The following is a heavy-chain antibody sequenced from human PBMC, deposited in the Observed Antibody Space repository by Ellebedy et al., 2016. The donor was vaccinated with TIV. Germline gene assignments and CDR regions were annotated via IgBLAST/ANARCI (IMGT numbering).Heavy chain of an antibody. CDR2: ISRDGSST. V-gene: IGHV3-74*01. CDR1: GFTLSSHW. J-gene: IGHJ3*02. Sequence: GESLKISCAASGFTLSSHWMHWVRQAPGKGPVWVSRISRDGSSTNYAESVKGRFTISRDNAKNTLYLQMNSLRAEDTAVYYCARPQVGPTPLGFDIWGQGTMVTVSS. D-gene: IGHD1-26*01. CDR3: ARPQVGPTPLGFDI.